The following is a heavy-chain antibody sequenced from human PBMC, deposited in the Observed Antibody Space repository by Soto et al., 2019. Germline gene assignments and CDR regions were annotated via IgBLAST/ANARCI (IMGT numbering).Heavy chain of an antibody. CDR1: GFTLSNYW. J-gene: IGHJ3*01. CDR2: IKQDGSEK. V-gene: IGHV3-7*04. CDR3: VRGDYHDVSGPFSDAFDV. D-gene: IGHD3-22*01. Sequence: GGSLRLSCAASGFTLSNYWMSWVRQAPGRGLEWVANIKQDGSEKWYVDSVKGRFTISRDNAKKSMFLQMNSLRVEDTAVYYCVRGDYHDVSGPFSDAFDVWGQGTMVTVSS.